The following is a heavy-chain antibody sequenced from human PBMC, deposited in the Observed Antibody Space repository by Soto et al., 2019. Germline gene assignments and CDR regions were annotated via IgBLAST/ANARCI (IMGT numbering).Heavy chain of an antibody. CDR3: ARGGSSSWVFFDY. Sequence: GGSLRLSCAASGFTFSTYWMHWIRQVPGKGLEWVSRINSDASHTYYADSVKGRFTISRDNAKNSLYLQMNSLRAEDTAVYYCARGGSSSWVFFDYWGQGTLVTVS. CDR1: GFTFSTYW. D-gene: IGHD6-13*01. CDR2: INSDASHT. J-gene: IGHJ4*02. V-gene: IGHV3-74*01.